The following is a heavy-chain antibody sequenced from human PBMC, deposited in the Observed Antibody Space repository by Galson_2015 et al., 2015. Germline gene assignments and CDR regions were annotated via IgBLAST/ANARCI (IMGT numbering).Heavy chain of an antibody. V-gene: IGHV4-34*01. Sequence: TLSLTCALSGGSFSGYHWSWIRQPPGKGLEWIGEIGHSGSTNYKPSLKSRVTVSIDTPKNQFSLKLTSVSAADTAVYYCARGGRVRGIIVTRFHWFDTWGQGTPVTVSS. J-gene: IGHJ5*02. CDR2: IGHSGST. CDR1: GGSFSGYH. D-gene: IGHD3-10*01. CDR3: ARGGRVRGIIVTRFHWFDT.